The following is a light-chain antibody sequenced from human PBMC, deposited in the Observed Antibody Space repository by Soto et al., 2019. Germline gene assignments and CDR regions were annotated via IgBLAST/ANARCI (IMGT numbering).Light chain of an antibody. CDR3: QKYNSAPLT. J-gene: IGKJ4*01. CDR1: QCISNY. CDR2: ATS. Sequence: DIQMTQSPSSLSASVGDRVTITCRASQCISNYLAWFQQKPGKVPMLLIYATSTLQSGVPSRFSGSGSGKYLKLTISSMQHEEVATYDCQKYNSAPLTFGGGTKVEI. V-gene: IGKV1-27*01.